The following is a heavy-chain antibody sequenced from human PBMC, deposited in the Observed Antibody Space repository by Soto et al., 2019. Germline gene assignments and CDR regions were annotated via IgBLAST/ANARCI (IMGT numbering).Heavy chain of an antibody. CDR1: GGSISSSSYS. V-gene: IGHV4-39*02. D-gene: IGHD2-21*02. CDR3: AREKVTATQFDY. Sequence: QLQLQESGPGLVKPSETLSLTCTVSGGSISSSSYSWGWIRQPPGKGLEWIGSIYYSGSTYYNPSLKSRVPISVDTSKNQFCLKLSSVTAADTAVYYCAREKVTATQFDYWGQGTLVTVSS. CDR2: IYYSGST. J-gene: IGHJ4*02.